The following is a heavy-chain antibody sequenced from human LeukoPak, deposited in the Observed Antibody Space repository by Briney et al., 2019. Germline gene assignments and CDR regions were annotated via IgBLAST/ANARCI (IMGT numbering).Heavy chain of an antibody. J-gene: IGHJ4*02. CDR3: VKSLDYSSSQMDS. CDR1: GFTFKSYA. CDR2: INTNGANT. Sequence: GGSLRLSCSASGFTFKSYAMHWVRQAPGKGLEYVSSINTNGANTYYADSVKGRFTISRDNSRYTVYVQMNSLTPEDTAVYYRVKSLDYSSSQMDSWGQGTLVTVSS. D-gene: IGHD6-6*01. V-gene: IGHV3-64*05.